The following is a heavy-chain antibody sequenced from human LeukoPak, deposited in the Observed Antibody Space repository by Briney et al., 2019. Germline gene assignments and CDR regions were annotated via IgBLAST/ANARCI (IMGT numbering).Heavy chain of an antibody. Sequence: GGSLRLSCAASGFTFSSYAMSWVRQAPGKGLEWVSGIVGSGVSTYYADSVKGRFTISRDNSKNTLYLQMNSLRADDTAVYHYAKGYSSRRGAFDIWGQGTMVTVFS. CDR3: AKGYSSRRGAFDI. J-gene: IGHJ3*02. CDR1: GFTFSSYA. CDR2: IVGSGVST. D-gene: IGHD6-13*01. V-gene: IGHV3-23*01.